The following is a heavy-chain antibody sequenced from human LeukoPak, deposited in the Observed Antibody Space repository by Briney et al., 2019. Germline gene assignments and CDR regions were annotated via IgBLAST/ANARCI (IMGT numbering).Heavy chain of an antibody. CDR1: GGSFSGYY. CDR2: INHSGST. Sequence: SETLSLTCAVYGGSFSGYYWSWIRQPPGKGLEWIGEINHSGSTNYNPSLKSRVTISVDTSKNQFSLKLSSVTAADTAVYYCARRLIIAAAGFDYSGQGTLVTVSS. CDR3: ARRLIIAAAGFDY. D-gene: IGHD6-13*01. V-gene: IGHV4-34*01. J-gene: IGHJ4*02.